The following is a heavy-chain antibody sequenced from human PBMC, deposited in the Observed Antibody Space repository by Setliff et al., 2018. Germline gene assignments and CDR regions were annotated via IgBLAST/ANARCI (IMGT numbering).Heavy chain of an antibody. D-gene: IGHD2-8*01. V-gene: IGHV4-34*11. Sequence: LSLTCAVYGASFSGTYCSWIRQSPGKGLEWIGRLSTSLSSSGTATYNPSLKSRATIYVGPADNQLSLRLDSVTAADTATYYCARDPGFHSGTWCLGDWGQGTQVTVSS. CDR3: ARDPGFHSGTWCLGD. CDR1: GASFSGTY. CDR2: LSTSLSSSGTA. J-gene: IGHJ4*02.